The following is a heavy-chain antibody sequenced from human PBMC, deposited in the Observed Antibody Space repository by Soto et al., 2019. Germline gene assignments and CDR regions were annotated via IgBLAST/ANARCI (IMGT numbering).Heavy chain of an antibody. CDR3: ARVSGYYLPDY. D-gene: IGHD5-12*01. Sequence: QVQLVQSGAEEKKPGASVKVSCKASGYTFTNYAMHWVRQAPGQRLEWMGWINAGNGNTKYSQKFQGRDTITRDTSASTAYMELSSLRSEDTAVYYCARVSGYYLPDYWGQGTLVTVSS. CDR1: GYTFTNYA. J-gene: IGHJ4*02. V-gene: IGHV1-3*05. CDR2: INAGNGNT.